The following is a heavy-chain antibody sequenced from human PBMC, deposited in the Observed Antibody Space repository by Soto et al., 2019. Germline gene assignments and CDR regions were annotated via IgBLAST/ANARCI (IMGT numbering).Heavy chain of an antibody. CDR1: GYTFSTYG. D-gene: IGHD3-10*01. V-gene: IGHV1-18*01. J-gene: IGHJ4*02. CDR2: TVAISEST. Sequence: QVQLVQSETEVAEPGASVRLSCKTSGYTFSTYGLSWVRQAPGQGLEWMGWTVAISESTIYAQKFQGRVTVTTDRSSXTGYLELSRLPSDDTALYYCARVAGYGSGSRHFDNWGQGTLVTVSS. CDR3: ARVAGYGSGSRHFDN.